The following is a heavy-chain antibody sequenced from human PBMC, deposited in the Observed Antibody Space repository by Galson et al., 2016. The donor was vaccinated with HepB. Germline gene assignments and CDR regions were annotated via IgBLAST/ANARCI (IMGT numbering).Heavy chain of an antibody. Sequence: SLRLSCAAAGFTFSSYAMTWVRQAPGKGLEWVSSICGTASCTSYADSVKGRFSISRDNSNNTLYLQMNSLRVEDTAVYYCAKDTSGWHASIDYWGQGTLVTVSS. CDR3: AKDTSGWHASIDY. J-gene: IGHJ4*02. V-gene: IGHV3-23*01. CDR1: GFTFSSYA. D-gene: IGHD6-19*01. CDR2: ICGTASCT.